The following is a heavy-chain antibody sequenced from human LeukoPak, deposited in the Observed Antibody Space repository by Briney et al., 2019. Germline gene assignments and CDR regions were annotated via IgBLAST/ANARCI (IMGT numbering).Heavy chain of an antibody. CDR3: ARSPYHYDSSGSYDY. J-gene: IGHJ4*02. CDR1: GFTFSSYS. Sequence: GGSLRLSCAASGFTFSSYSMNWVRQAPGKGLEWVSSISSSSSYIYYADSVKGRFTISRDNAKNSLYLQMNSLRAEDTAVYYCARSPYHYDSSGSYDYWGQGTLVTVSS. D-gene: IGHD3-22*01. CDR2: ISSSSSYI. V-gene: IGHV3-21*01.